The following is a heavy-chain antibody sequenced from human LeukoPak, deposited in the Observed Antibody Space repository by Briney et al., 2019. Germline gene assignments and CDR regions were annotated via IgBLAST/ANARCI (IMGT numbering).Heavy chain of an antibody. CDR3: VRLRRNNDRSGYYYYYDY. V-gene: IGHV3-21*01. J-gene: IGHJ4*02. Sequence: GGSLTLSCAASGYTFSDFSVNWVRQAPGKGLEWVSSISVRSNYRYYADTVRGRFTISRDDARDSLFLQMNSLRAEDTAVYFCVRLRRNNDRSGYYYYYDYWGQGTLVTVSS. D-gene: IGHD3-22*01. CDR1: GYTFSDFS. CDR2: ISVRSNYR.